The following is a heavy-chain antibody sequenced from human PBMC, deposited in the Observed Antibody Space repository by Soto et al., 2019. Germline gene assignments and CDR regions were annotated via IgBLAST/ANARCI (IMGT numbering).Heavy chain of an antibody. CDR1: GFTFSSYW. CDR3: ARNPLVAATPYYYYYGMDV. V-gene: IGHV3-74*01. CDR2: INSDGSST. J-gene: IGHJ6*02. Sequence: EVQLVESGGGLVQPGGSLRLSCAASGFTFSSYWMHWVRQAPGKGLVWVSRINSDGSSTSYADSVKGRFTISRDNAKNTRYQQMNSLRADDTAVYYCARNPLVAATPYYYYYGMDVWGQGTTVTVSS. D-gene: IGHD2-15*01.